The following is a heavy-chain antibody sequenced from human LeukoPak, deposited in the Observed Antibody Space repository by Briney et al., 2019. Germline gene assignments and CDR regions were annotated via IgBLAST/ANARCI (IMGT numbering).Heavy chain of an antibody. Sequence: ASVKVSCKASGYTFTGYYMHWVRQAPGQGLEWMGRINPNSGGTNYAQKFQGRVTMTRDTSISTAYMELSRLRSDDTAVYYCARGGAYGSGSYYKLHYYYYYMDVWGKGTTVTVSS. CDR3: ARGGAYGSGSYYKLHYYYYYMDV. CDR2: INPNSGGT. V-gene: IGHV1-2*06. D-gene: IGHD3-10*01. J-gene: IGHJ6*03. CDR1: GYTFTGYY.